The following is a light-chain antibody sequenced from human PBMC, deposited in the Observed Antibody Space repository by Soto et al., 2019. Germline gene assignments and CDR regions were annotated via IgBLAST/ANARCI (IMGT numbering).Light chain of an antibody. Sequence: DIVLTQSPATLSLSPGERATLSCRASQSVSSYLAWYQQKPGQAPRLLIYDASNRATGIPARFSGSGSGTEFTLTISSLEPEDSALDYCQQRSNWPTFGQGTRLEI. J-gene: IGKJ5*01. CDR1: QSVSSY. V-gene: IGKV3-11*01. CDR3: QQRSNWPT. CDR2: DAS.